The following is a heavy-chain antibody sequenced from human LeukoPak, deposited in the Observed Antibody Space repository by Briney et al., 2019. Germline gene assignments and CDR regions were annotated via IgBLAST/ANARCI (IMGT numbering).Heavy chain of an antibody. CDR2: IRSSGYTT. CDR3: AKDRIPGTPDAFDI. J-gene: IGHJ3*02. Sequence: GGSLRLSCVASGFTFSDYSMNWVRQAPGKGLEWVSGIRSSGYTTYYADSVKGRFTIPRDNSKSTLYVQMNSLRAEDTAVYYCAKDRIPGTPDAFDIWGQGTRVTVSS. CDR1: GFTFSDYS. D-gene: IGHD1-20*01. V-gene: IGHV3-23*01.